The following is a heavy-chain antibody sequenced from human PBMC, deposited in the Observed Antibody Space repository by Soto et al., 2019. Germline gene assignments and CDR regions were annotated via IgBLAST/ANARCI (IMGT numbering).Heavy chain of an antibody. CDR2: IYYSGST. CDR1: GGSISSDGNY. CDR3: ARARMVRGIIYYYGMDV. J-gene: IGHJ6*02. V-gene: IGHV4-31*03. D-gene: IGHD3-10*01. Sequence: QVQLQESGPGLVKSSQTLSLTCTVSGGSISSDGNYWIWIRQHPGKRLEWIGYIYYSGSTNYNPSLKSRVTISVDTSKNQFSLKVNSVTAADTAVYYCARARMVRGIIYYYGMDVWGQGTTVTVYS.